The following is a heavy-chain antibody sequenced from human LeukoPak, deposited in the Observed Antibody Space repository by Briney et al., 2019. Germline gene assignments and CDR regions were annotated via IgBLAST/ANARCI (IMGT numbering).Heavy chain of an antibody. D-gene: IGHD5-12*01. CDR1: GFTFSSCS. CDR3: ARGGDSGWEFDY. V-gene: IGHV3-21*01. Sequence: PGGSLRLSCAASGFTFSSCSMNWVRQAPGKGLEWVSSISSSSSYIYYADSVKGRFTISRDNAKNSLYLQMNSLRAEDTAVYYCARGGDSGWEFDYWGRGTLVTVSS. J-gene: IGHJ4*02. CDR2: ISSSSSYI.